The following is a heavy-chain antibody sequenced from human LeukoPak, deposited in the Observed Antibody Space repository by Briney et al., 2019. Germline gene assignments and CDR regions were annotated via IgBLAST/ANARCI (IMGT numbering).Heavy chain of an antibody. CDR2: IRFDGSNK. J-gene: IGHJ4*02. V-gene: IGHV3-30*02. CDR1: GFTFSTSG. Sequence: GGSLRLSCAACGFTFSTSGMHWVRQAPGKGLEWVAFIRFDGSNKYYADSVKGRFTISRDNSKNALYLQMNSLRDEDTAVYYCAIHRGYTSSFDYWGQGTLVTVSS. CDR3: AIHRGYTSSFDY. D-gene: IGHD6-19*01.